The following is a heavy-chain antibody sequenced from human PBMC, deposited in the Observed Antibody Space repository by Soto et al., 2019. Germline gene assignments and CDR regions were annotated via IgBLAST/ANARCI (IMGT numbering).Heavy chain of an antibody. Sequence: KPSETLSLTCTVSGGSISSSSYYWGWIRQPPGKGLEWIGSIYYSGSTYYNPSLKSRVTISVDTSKNQFSLKLSSVTAADTAVYYCATPDTALNYYGMDVWGRGTTVTVSS. CDR1: GGSISSSSYY. V-gene: IGHV4-39*01. J-gene: IGHJ6*02. CDR3: ATPDTALNYYGMDV. D-gene: IGHD5-18*01. CDR2: IYYSGST.